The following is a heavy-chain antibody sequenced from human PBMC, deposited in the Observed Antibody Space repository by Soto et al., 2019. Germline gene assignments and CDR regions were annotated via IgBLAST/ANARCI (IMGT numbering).Heavy chain of an antibody. J-gene: IGHJ4*02. D-gene: IGHD6-19*01. CDR3: ARAPMALAGTALDY. V-gene: IGHV1-46*03. Sequence: ASVKVSCKASGYTFTSHYMHWVRQAPGQGLEWMGILNPSGGTTIYAHNFQGRVTMTRDTSTSTVYMDLSSLRSEDTAVHYCARAPMALAGTALDYWGQGTLVTVSS. CDR1: GYTFTSHY. CDR2: LNPSGGTT.